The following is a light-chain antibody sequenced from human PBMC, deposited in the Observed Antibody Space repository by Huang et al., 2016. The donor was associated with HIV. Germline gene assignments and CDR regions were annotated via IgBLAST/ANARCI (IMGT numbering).Light chain of an antibody. V-gene: IGKV3-20*01. CDR1: QSVSRGY. Sequence: EIVLTQSPGTLSLSPGERATLSCRASQSVSRGYLAWYQKRPGQAHMLLLFGWSTRATGITDRFSGSGSGTDFTLTISRLEPEDFAVYYCQQYDSSPGTFGQGTKVEIK. CDR3: QQYDSSPGT. J-gene: IGKJ1*01. CDR2: GWS.